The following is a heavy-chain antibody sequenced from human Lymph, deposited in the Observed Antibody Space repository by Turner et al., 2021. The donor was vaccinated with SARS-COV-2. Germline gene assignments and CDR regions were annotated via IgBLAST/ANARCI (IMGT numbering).Heavy chain of an antibody. CDR3: AGDDSEFWSGYYTHYYYYGMDV. D-gene: IGHD3-3*01. CDR1: GFTFSSYA. Sequence: QVQLVESGGGVVQPGRSLRISCAASGFTFSSYAMHWVRQAPGKGLEWVAVISYDGSNKNYADSVEGRFTISRDNSKNTLYLKMNSLRAEDTDVYYCAGDDSEFWSGYYTHYYYYGMDVWGQGTTVTVSS. J-gene: IGHJ6*02. CDR2: ISYDGSNK. V-gene: IGHV3-30*04.